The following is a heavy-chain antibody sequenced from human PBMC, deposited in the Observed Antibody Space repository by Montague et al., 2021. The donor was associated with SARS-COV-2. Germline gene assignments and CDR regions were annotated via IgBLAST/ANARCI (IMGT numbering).Heavy chain of an antibody. CDR3: ARGQVTIFGVLIMLPAAGAVDV. Sequence: SETLSLTCAVYGGSFSGYYWTWIRQPPGKGLEWVGEINDRGSTNYNPSFESRLTMSVDTSKNQFSLRLMSVSAADTAVYYCARGQVTIFGVLIMLPAAGAVDVWGQGTTVTVSS. CDR1: GGSFSGYY. D-gene: IGHD3-3*01. CDR2: INDRGST. V-gene: IGHV4-34*01. J-gene: IGHJ3*01.